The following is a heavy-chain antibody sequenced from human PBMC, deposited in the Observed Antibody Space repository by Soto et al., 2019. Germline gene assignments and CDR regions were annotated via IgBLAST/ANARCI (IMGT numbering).Heavy chain of an antibody. D-gene: IGHD4-17*01. Sequence: GGSLRLSCAASGFTFSSYEMSWVRQAPGKGLEWVSYISSSGSTVYYTDSVKGRFTISRDNAKNSLYLQLHSLRAEDTAVYYCARSADGHYNWFDPWGQGTLVTVSS. CDR1: GFTFSSYE. CDR2: ISSSGSTV. CDR3: ARSADGHYNWFDP. J-gene: IGHJ5*02. V-gene: IGHV3-48*03.